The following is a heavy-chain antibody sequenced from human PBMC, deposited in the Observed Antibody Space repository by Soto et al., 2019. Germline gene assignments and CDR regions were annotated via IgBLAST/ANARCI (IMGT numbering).Heavy chain of an antibody. CDR2: IYYSGST. J-gene: IGHJ6*02. CDR3: ARMRDSEHYIMDV. V-gene: IGHV4-59*08. D-gene: IGHD3-3*02. CDR1: DASISGYY. Sequence: SETLSLTCTVSDASISGYYWSWIRQPPGKGLEWIGYIYYSGSTTYNPSLKSRVTISLDTSKNQFSLRLNSVTAADTAVYYCARMRDSEHYIMDVWGQGTTVTVSS.